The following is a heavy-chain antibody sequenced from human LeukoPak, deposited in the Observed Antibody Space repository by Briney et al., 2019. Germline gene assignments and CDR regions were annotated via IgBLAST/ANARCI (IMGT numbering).Heavy chain of an antibody. CDR2: KYYSGST. CDR3: ARGRSYGFDFDS. J-gene: IGHJ4*02. Sequence: SETLSLTCDVSGVSINTCCYYWTWIRQPPGKGLEWIGYKYYSGSTRYNSSLRSRLTISLDSSKNQFSLRLTSVTAADTAVYYCARGRSYGFDFDSRGPGTLVIVSS. V-gene: IGHV4-61*01. CDR1: GVSINTCCYY. D-gene: IGHD5-18*01.